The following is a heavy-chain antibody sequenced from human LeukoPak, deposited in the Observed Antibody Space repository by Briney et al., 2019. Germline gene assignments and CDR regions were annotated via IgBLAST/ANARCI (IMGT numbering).Heavy chain of an antibody. V-gene: IGHV3-30*02. CDR3: AKGWEQNY. CDR1: GFTFSTYG. D-gene: IGHD1-26*01. Sequence: GGSLRLSCAASGFTFSTYGMHWVRQAPGKGLEWVAFIRYDGSNKYYADSVKGRFTISRDNSKNALYLQMNSLRAEDSAVYRCAKGWEQNYWGQGTLVTVSS. CDR2: IRYDGSNK. J-gene: IGHJ4*02.